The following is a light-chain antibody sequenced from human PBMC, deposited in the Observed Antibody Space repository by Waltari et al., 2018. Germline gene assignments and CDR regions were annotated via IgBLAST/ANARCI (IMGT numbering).Light chain of an antibody. J-gene: IGKJ3*01. V-gene: IGKV1-33*01. CDR2: DAS. CDR1: QDISNY. Sequence: DIQMTQSPSSLSASVGASVTITCQASQDISNYLNWYQQKPGKAPKLLIYDASNLETGVPSRFSGSGSGTDFTFTISSLQPEDIATYYCQQYDNLLVTFGPGTKVDIK. CDR3: QQYDNLLVT.